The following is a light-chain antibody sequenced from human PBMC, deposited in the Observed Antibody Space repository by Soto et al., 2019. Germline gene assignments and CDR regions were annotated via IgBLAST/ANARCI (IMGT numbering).Light chain of an antibody. CDR3: QQYGSSPRT. V-gene: IGKV3-20*01. CDR1: QSVNRN. CDR2: GAS. J-gene: IGKJ1*01. Sequence: EIVMTQSPATLSVSPGESATLSCRASQSVNRNLAWYQQKPGQAPRLLIYGASSRATGIPDRFSGSGSGTDFTLTISRLEPEDFAVYYCQQYGSSPRTFGQGTKVDIK.